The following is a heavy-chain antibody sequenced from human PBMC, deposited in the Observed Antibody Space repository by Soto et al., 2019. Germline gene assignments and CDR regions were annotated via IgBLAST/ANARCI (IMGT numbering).Heavy chain of an antibody. V-gene: IGHV4-34*01. D-gene: IGHD3-16*01. Sequence: PSETLSLTCAVYGGSFSGYYWSWIRQPPGKGLEWIGEINHSGSTNYNPSLKSRVTISVDTSKNQFSLKLSSVTAADTAVYYCARAPSFPQSSYYMDVWGKGTTVTVSS. CDR2: INHSGST. J-gene: IGHJ6*03. CDR1: GGSFSGYY. CDR3: ARAPSFPQSSYYMDV.